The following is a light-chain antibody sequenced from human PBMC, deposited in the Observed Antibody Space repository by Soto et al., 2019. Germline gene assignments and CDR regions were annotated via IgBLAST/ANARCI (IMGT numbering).Light chain of an antibody. Sequence: EIVMTQSPATLSVSPGERATLSCRASQSVSSNLAWYQQKPGQAPRLLIYGASTRATGIPARFSGSGSGTEFTLTISSLQSEDFAVYYCHQYNNWPPMALGQGTKEEFK. V-gene: IGKV3-15*01. CDR1: QSVSSN. CDR3: HQYNNWPPMA. CDR2: GAS. J-gene: IGKJ1*01.